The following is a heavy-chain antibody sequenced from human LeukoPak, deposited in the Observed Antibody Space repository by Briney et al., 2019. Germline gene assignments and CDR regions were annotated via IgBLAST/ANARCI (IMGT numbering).Heavy chain of an antibody. Sequence: GGSLRLSCAASGFTFSSYEMNWVRQAPGKGLEWVSYISSSSSTIYYADSVKGRFTISRDNAKNSLYLQMNSLRAEDTAVYYCAKDRRAQIVVVPAAISYWGQGTLVTVSS. J-gene: IGHJ4*02. CDR2: ISSSSSTI. CDR3: AKDRRAQIVVVPAAISY. D-gene: IGHD2-2*02. V-gene: IGHV3-48*01. CDR1: GFTFSSYE.